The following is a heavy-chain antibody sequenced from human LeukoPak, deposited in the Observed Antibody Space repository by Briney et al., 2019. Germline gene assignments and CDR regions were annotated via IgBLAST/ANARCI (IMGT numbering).Heavy chain of an antibody. D-gene: IGHD5-18*01. J-gene: IGHJ4*02. Sequence: SETLSLTCTVSGGSISSSSYYWGWIRQPPGKGLEWIGSIYYSGSTYYNPSLKSRVTISVDTSKNQFSLKLSSVTAADTAVYYCARRVVDTAMDNLDYWGQGTLVTVSS. V-gene: IGHV4-39*01. CDR3: ARRVVDTAMDNLDY. CDR1: GGSISSSSYY. CDR2: IYYSGST.